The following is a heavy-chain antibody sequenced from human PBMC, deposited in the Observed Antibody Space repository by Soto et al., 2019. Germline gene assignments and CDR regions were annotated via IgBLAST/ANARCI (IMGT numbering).Heavy chain of an antibody. J-gene: IGHJ4*02. CDR1: GFTFSNFW. CDR3: ATNTVTKVDDY. Sequence: PGGPLRLSCEASGFTFSNFWMSWVRQAPGKGLEWVANIKQDGSEKKYVDSVKGRFIISRDNAKNSLSLQMNSLRAEDTAVYYCATNTVTKVDDYWGQGARVTVSS. V-gene: IGHV3-7*03. CDR2: IKQDGSEK. D-gene: IGHD4-17*01.